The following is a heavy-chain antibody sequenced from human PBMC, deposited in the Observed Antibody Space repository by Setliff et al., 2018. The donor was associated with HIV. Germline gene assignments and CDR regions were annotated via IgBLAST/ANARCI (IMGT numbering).Heavy chain of an antibody. V-gene: IGHV3-48*03. J-gene: IGHJ6*02. CDR1: GFTFGDYD. Sequence: PGGSLRLSCTTSGFTFGDYDLNWVRQAPGKGLEWVGCMRSYIYGGHGSIIHYADSVKGRFSISRDNAENSLYLQMSSLRAEDTAVYYCARKLRPGHGMDVWGQGTTVTVSS. CDR3: ARKLRPGHGMDV. CDR2: MRSYIYGGHGSII. D-gene: IGHD3-10*01.